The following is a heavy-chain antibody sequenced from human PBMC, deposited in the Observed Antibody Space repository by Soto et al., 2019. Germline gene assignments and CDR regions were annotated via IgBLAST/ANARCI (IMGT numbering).Heavy chain of an antibody. J-gene: IGHJ5*02. Sequence: ASVKVSCKASGYTFTNNDINWVRQAPGQGLEWMGWMNPNSGNTGYAQKFQGRVSMTRNTSITTAYLELSSLRSDDTAIYYCARMATSGTLNWFDPWGQGTLVTVSS. CDR3: ARMATSGTLNWFDP. V-gene: IGHV1-8*01. CDR2: MNPNSGNT. CDR1: GYTFTNND.